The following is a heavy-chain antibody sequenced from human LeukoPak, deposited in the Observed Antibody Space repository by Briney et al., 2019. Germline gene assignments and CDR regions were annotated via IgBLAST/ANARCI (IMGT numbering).Heavy chain of an antibody. D-gene: IGHD3-10*01. Sequence: SSETLSLTRAVSGGSISSGGYSWSWIRHPPGKGLEWIGYIYHSGSTYYNPSLKSRVTISVDRSKNQFSLKLSSVTAADTAVYYCARGITMVRGLKPYFDYWGQGTLVTVSS. J-gene: IGHJ4*02. V-gene: IGHV4-30-2*01. CDR3: ARGITMVRGLKPYFDY. CDR1: GGSISSGGYS. CDR2: IYHSGST.